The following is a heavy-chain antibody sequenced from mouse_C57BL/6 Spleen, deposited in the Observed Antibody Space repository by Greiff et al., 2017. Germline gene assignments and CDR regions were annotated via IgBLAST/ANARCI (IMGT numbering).Heavy chain of an antibody. CDR2: INYDGSST. J-gene: IGHJ2*01. V-gene: IGHV5-16*01. D-gene: IGHD3-1*01. CDR3: ARVVGLYYFDY. CDR1: GFTFSDYY. Sequence: EVMLVESEGGLVQPGSSMKLSCTASGFTFSDYYMAWVRQVPEKGLEWVANINYDGSSTYYLDSLKSRFIISRDNAKNILYLQMSSLKSEDTATYYCARVVGLYYFDYWGQGTTLTVSS.